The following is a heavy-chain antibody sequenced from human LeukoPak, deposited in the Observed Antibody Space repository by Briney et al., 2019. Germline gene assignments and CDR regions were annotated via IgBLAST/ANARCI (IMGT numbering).Heavy chain of an antibody. CDR1: GFTFSSYW. Sequence: TGGSLRLSCEASGFTFSSYWMHWVRQAPGKGLVWVLRIRFDGGETNYADSVKGRFTISRDNAKNTLYLQMNSLRAEDTAVYYCARVITYIDSWGQGTLVTASS. V-gene: IGHV3-74*01. J-gene: IGHJ5*01. CDR2: IRFDGGET. D-gene: IGHD3-16*01. CDR3: ARVITYIDS.